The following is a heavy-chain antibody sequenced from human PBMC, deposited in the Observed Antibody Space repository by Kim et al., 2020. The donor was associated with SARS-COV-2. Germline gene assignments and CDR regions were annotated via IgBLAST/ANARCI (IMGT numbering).Heavy chain of an antibody. D-gene: IGHD6-19*01. V-gene: IGHV3-30-3*01. CDR2: ISYDGSNK. CDR1: GFTFSSYA. J-gene: IGHJ4*02. Sequence: GGSLRLSCAASGFTFSSYAMHWVRQAPGKGLEWVAVISYDGSNKYYADSVKGRFTISRDNSKNTLYLQMNSLRAEDTAVYYCARAVEEWVAFDYWGQGTLVTVSS. CDR3: ARAVEEWVAFDY.